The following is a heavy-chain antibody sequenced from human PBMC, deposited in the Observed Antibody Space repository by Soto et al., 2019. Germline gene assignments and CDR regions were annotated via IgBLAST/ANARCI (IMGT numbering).Heavy chain of an antibody. CDR2: IRANDESI. CDR1: GFDFRSYE. Sequence: GGSLRLSCVASGFDFRSYEMNWVRQAPGKGPEWVSNIRANDESIYYADSVKGRVSVSRDNAKNSLFLEMNSLGPDDTAVYFCAKARVRIVGANSFDYWGQGTPVTVSS. V-gene: IGHV3-48*03. D-gene: IGHD1-26*01. J-gene: IGHJ4*02. CDR3: AKARVRIVGANSFDY.